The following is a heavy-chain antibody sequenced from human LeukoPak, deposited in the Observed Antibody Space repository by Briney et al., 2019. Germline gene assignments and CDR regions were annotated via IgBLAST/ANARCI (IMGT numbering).Heavy chain of an antibody. V-gene: IGHV1-8*01. CDR1: GYTFTSYG. D-gene: IGHD4-17*01. CDR3: ARGLRRNRRYYFDY. Sequence: ASVKVSCKASGYTFTSYGINWVLQATGQGLEWMGWMNPNSGNTGYAQKFQGRVTMTRNTSISTAYMELSSLRSEDTAVYYCARGLRRNRRYYFDYWGQGTLVTVSS. CDR2: MNPNSGNT. J-gene: IGHJ4*02.